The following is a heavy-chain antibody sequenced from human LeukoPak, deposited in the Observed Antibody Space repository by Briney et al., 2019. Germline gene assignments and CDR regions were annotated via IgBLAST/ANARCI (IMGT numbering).Heavy chain of an antibody. V-gene: IGHV3-30*18. Sequence: PGGSLRLSCAASGFTFDNFGMHWVRQAPGKGLEWVAVISYDESNKYYADSVKGRFTISRDNSKNTLYLQMNSLRAEDTAVYYCAKGYDSSGSYYYYYYMDVWGKGTTVTISS. CDR2: ISYDESNK. CDR1: GFTFDNFG. CDR3: AKGYDSSGSYYYYYYMDV. D-gene: IGHD3-22*01. J-gene: IGHJ6*03.